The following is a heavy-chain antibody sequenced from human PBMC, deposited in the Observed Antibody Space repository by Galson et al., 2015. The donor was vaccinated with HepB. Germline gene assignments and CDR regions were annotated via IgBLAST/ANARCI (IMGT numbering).Heavy chain of an antibody. V-gene: IGHV3-23*01. Sequence: SLRLSCAASGFTFSSFAMNWVRQAPGKGLEWVSVVNGGATNTNYADAVRGRFNISRDNSKDTVFLQMDGLRADDTAVYYCAKASGTPRGRFDSWGQGTLVTVSS. CDR1: GFTFSSFA. CDR2: VNGGATNT. CDR3: AKASGTPRGRFDS. J-gene: IGHJ5*01.